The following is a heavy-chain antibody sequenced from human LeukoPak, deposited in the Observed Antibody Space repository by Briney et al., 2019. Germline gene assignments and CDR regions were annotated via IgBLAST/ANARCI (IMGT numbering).Heavy chain of an antibody. CDR3: ARGINWNYAFDI. CDR2: ISAYNGDT. CDR1: GYTFTNYG. V-gene: IGHV1-18*01. J-gene: IGHJ3*02. D-gene: IGHD1-7*01. Sequence: ASVKVSCKASGYTFTNYGITWVRQAPGQGLEWMGWISAYNGDTNYAQKLQGRVTMTTDTSTSTAYMELRSLRSDDTAAYYCARGINWNYAFDIWGQGTMVTVSS.